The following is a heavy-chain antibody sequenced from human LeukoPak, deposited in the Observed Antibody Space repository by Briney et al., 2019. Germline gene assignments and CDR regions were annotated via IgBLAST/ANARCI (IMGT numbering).Heavy chain of an antibody. CDR3: ARDNVVNYYGSGSYYKPLGY. J-gene: IGHJ4*02. V-gene: IGHV3-30*04. Sequence: GGSLRLSCAASGFTFSSYAMHWVRQASGKGLEWVAVILYDGSNKYYADSVKGRFTISRDNSKNTLYLQMNSLRAEDTAVYYCARDNVVNYYGSGSYYKPLGYWGQGTLVTVSS. D-gene: IGHD3-10*01. CDR2: ILYDGSNK. CDR1: GFTFSSYA.